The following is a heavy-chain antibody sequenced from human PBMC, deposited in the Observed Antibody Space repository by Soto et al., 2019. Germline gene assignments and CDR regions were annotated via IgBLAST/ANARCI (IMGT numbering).Heavy chain of an antibody. Sequence: PGGSLRLSCVGYSFTFGNYGMNWVRQAPGKGLEWVSYISSSGSSIYYADSVKGRFTISRDNAKNSLYLVMNNLRAEDTAVYYCVIVAILVWGQGSLVTVSS. J-gene: IGHJ4*02. CDR2: ISSSGSSI. V-gene: IGHV3-48*03. D-gene: IGHD2-21*01. CDR3: VIVAILV. CDR1: SFTFGNYG.